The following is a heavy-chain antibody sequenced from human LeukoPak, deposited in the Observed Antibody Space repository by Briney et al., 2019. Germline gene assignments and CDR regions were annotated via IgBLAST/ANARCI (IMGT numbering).Heavy chain of an antibody. CDR1: GGSISSYY. CDR2: IYYSGST. V-gene: IGHV4-59*01. D-gene: IGHD3-22*01. Sequence: SETLSLTCTVSGGSISSYYWSWIRQPPGKGLEWIGYIYYSGSTKYNPSLKSRVTISVDTSRNQFSLKLSSATAADTAVYYCARERGSDSTGYWVDYWGQGTLVTVSS. J-gene: IGHJ4*02. CDR3: ARERGSDSTGYWVDY.